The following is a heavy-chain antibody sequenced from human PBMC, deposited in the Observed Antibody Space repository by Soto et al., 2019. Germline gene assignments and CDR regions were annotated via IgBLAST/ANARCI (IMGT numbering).Heavy chain of an antibody. CDR2: INSDGSSI. CDR3: ARYLTGVVFDY. J-gene: IGHJ4*02. D-gene: IGHD3-9*01. V-gene: IGHV3-74*01. CDR1: GFTFSSYW. Sequence: EVQLVESGGGLVQPGGSLRLSCAASGFTFSSYWMHWVRQAPGKGLVWVSRINSDGSSISYADSVKGRFTISRDNAKNTMYLQMNSLRVEDTAVYYCARYLTGVVFDYWGQGTLVTVSS.